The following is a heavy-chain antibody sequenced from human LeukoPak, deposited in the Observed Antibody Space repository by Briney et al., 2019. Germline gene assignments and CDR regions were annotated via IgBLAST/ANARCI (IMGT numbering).Heavy chain of an antibody. D-gene: IGHD3-10*01. V-gene: IGHV4-31*03. CDR2: IYYNVST. CDR1: GGSICSGGYY. J-gene: IGHJ4*02. Sequence: SETLSHSFTISGGSICSGGYYWSSIRQPPGNGLEWIGNIYYNVSTYYNPTLKSRDTISVDTSKNQSCLKLSSVTATDTHVYYCPREDYGSARTMDNWGQGTLVTVSS. CDR3: PREDYGSARTMDN.